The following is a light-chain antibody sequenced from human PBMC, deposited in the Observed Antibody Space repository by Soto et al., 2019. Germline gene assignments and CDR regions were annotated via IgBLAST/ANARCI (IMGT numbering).Light chain of an antibody. CDR1: SSDVGNYNL. CDR2: EGS. CDR3: CSYAGGSTWV. J-gene: IGLJ3*02. V-gene: IGLV2-23*01. Sequence: QAVVTQPASVSGSPGQSITISCTGTSSDVGNYNLVSWYLQHPGKAPKLMIYEGSKRPSGVSNRFSGSKSGNTASLTISGLQAEDEADYYCCSYAGGSTWVFGGGTKLTVL.